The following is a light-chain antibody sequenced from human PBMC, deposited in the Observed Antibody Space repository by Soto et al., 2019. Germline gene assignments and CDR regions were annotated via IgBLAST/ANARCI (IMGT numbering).Light chain of an antibody. J-gene: IGLJ1*01. Sequence: QSALTQHPSASGSPGQSVTISCTGTSSDVGGYKFVSRYQQHPGKAPKLIIYEVSQRPSGVPDRFSASKSGDTASLTVSGLRAEDEADYYCSSYAGSNMGVFGSGTKVTVL. CDR1: SSDVGGYKF. CDR3: SSYAGSNMGV. V-gene: IGLV2-8*01. CDR2: EVS.